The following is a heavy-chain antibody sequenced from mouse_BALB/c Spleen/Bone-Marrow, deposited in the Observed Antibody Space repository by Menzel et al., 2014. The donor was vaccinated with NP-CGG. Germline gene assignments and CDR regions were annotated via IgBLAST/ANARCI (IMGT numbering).Heavy chain of an antibody. V-gene: IGHV1S81*02. CDR3: TRGGWLAMDY. CDR1: GYTFTSYY. D-gene: IGHD2-3*01. J-gene: IGHJ4*01. Sequence: QVQLKESGAELVKPGASVKLSCKASGYTFTSYYMYWVKQRPGQGLEWIGEINPSNGGTNFNEKFKSKATLTVDKSSSTAYMQLSSLTSEDSAVYYCTRGGWLAMDYWGQGTSVTASS. CDR2: INPSNGGT.